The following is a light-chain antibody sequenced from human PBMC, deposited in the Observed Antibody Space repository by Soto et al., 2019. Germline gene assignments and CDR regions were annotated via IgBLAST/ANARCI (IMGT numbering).Light chain of an antibody. CDR1: RSVSSCY. CDR2: GAS. V-gene: IGKV3D-15*01. J-gene: IGKJ5*01. CDR3: QQYNNWPRIT. Sequence: EVVLTQSPDTLALSPVDRATLSCSASRSVSSCYFAWYQQKPGQAPRLLLFGASTRATGIPDRFSGSGSGTEFTLTISSLQSEDFAVYYCQQYNNWPRITFGQGTRLEIK.